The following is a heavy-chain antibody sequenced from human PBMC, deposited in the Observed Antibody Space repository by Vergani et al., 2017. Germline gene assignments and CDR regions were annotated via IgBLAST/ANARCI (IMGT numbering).Heavy chain of an antibody. J-gene: IGHJ3*02. CDR1: GFTFSIHA. CDR3: VKDTVVVTAAIPDDAFDI. D-gene: IGHD2-2*01. CDR2: LTASGGTT. Sequence: EVQLFQSGGGLVQPGGSLRLSCAASGFTFSIHAMSWVRQAPGKGLEWVASLTASGGTTYYGDSVKGRFTISRDNSKNTLYLVMNNLRAEDTAVYYCVKDTVVVTAAIPDDAFDIWGQGTMVTVSS. V-gene: IGHV3-23*01.